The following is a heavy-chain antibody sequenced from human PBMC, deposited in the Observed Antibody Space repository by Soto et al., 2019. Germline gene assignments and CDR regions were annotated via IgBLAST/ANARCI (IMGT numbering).Heavy chain of an antibody. CDR1: GYTFTSYG. J-gene: IGHJ4*02. Sequence: ASVKVSCKASGYTFTSYGISWVRQAPGQGLEWMGWISAYNGNTKYAQKLQGRVTMTTDTSTSTAYMELRSLRSDDTAVDYCARDAAIGRNDEWGQGTLVTVSS. CDR3: ARDAAIGRNDE. V-gene: IGHV1-18*01. CDR2: ISAYNGNT. D-gene: IGHD1-1*01.